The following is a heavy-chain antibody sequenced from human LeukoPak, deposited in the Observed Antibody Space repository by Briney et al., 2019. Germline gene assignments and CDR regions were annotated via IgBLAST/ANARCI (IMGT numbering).Heavy chain of an antibody. J-gene: IGHJ4*02. Sequence: GEALRLSCAASGITVHSRRLIWVRQAPGQGLEWVSLIYRGGSTYYADSVKGRFTVSSDNSKNTLYLQMDSLRAEEKAVEYCAGAFGYVWSPHYWGQGTLVTVSS. V-gene: IGHV3-53*01. CDR1: GITVHSRR. CDR3: AGAFGYVWSPHY. D-gene: IGHD2-2*01. CDR2: IYRGGST.